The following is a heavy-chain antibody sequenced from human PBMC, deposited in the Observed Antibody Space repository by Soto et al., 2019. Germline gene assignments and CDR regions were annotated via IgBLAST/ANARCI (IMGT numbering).Heavy chain of an antibody. D-gene: IGHD6-6*01. CDR2: ISSSGGST. V-gene: IGHV3-11*01. CDR1: GFPFSHYY. CDR3: GTSSQKYYHFAIDV. J-gene: IGHJ6*02. Sequence: SLRLSWAAPGFPFSHYYMHWIRLAPGKGLEWVSYISSSGGSTHDADYVKGRFSVSRDTSKNTVDLQMNSLRVEDTAVYYCGTSSQKYYHFAIDVWGQGTAVTVSS.